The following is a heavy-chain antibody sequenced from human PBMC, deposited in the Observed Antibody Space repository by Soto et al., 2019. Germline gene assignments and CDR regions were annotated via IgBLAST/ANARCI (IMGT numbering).Heavy chain of an antibody. D-gene: IGHD3-10*01. CDR2: INPNSGGT. J-gene: IGHJ3*02. CDR1: GYTFTGYY. Sequence: QVQLVQSGAEVKKPGASVKVSCKASGYTFTGYYMHWVRQAPGQGLEWMGWINPNSGGTNYAQKFQGWVTMTRDTSISTAYMELSRLRSDDTAVYYCARSGGFDWNYGKRCGELLGAFDIWGQGTMVTVSS. V-gene: IGHV1-2*04. CDR3: ARSGGFDWNYGKRCGELLGAFDI.